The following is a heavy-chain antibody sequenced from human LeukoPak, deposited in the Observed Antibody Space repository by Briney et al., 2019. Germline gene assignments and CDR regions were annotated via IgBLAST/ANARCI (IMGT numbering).Heavy chain of an antibody. CDR2: ISGSGGST. D-gene: IGHD1-1*01. Sequence: GGSLRLSCAASGFTFNSHAMSWVRQAPGKGLEWVSGISGSGGSTYYADSVKGRFTISRDNSKNRLYLQMNSLRAEDTAVYYCAKDAWSEGFDPWGQGTLVAVSS. CDR3: AKDAWSEGFDP. V-gene: IGHV3-23*01. J-gene: IGHJ5*02. CDR1: GFTFNSHA.